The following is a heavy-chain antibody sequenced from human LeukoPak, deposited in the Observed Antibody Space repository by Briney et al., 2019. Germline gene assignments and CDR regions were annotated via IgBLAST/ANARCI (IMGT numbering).Heavy chain of an antibody. CDR2: IGCRSTYT. J-gene: IGHJ3*02. CDR1: GFTFSSYS. V-gene: IGHV3-21*01. Sequence: KPGGSLRLSCAASGFTFSSYSMNWVRQAPGKGLEWVSSIGCRSTYTYSADSVKGRFTISRDNDKNSLYLQIYSLRAGKTAVYYCARGGLHFDAFDIWGQGTMVTVSS. CDR3: ARGGLHFDAFDI.